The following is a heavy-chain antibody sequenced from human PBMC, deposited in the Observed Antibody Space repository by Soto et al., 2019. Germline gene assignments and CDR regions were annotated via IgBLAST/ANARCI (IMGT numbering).Heavy chain of an antibody. Sequence: QRLSCAASGFTFSSYGMHWVRQAPGKGLEWVAVISYDGSNKYYADSVKGRFTISRDNSKNTLYLQMNSLRAEDTAVYYCAKSYYDSSGYPIRGMDVWGQGTTVTVSS. CDR3: AKSYYDSSGYPIRGMDV. CDR2: ISYDGSNK. J-gene: IGHJ6*02. V-gene: IGHV3-30*18. CDR1: GFTFSSYG. D-gene: IGHD3-22*01.